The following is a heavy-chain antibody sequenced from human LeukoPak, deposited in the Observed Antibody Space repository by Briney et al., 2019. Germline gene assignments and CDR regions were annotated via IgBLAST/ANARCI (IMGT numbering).Heavy chain of an antibody. J-gene: IGHJ4*02. CDR2: ISGSGGST. Sequence: GGSLRLSCAASGFTFSSYAMSWVRQAPGKGLEWVSAISGSGGSTYYADSVKGRFTISRDNSKNTLYLQMNSLRAEDTAVYYCAKDPLPYYDSSGYFDYWGQGTLVTVSS. V-gene: IGHV3-23*01. D-gene: IGHD3-22*01. CDR3: AKDPLPYYDSSGYFDY. CDR1: GFTFSSYA.